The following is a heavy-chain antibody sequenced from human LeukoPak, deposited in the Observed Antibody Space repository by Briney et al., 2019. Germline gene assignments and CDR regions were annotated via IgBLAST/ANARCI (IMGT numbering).Heavy chain of an antibody. Sequence: PSETLSLTCTVSGGSISSYYWSWIRQPPGKGLEWIGYIYYSGRTYYNPSLKSRVTISVDTSKNQFSLKLSSVTAADTAVYYCARIPGSSWYVGPIDYWGQGTLVTVSS. V-gene: IGHV4-59*12. CDR1: GGSISSYY. D-gene: IGHD6-13*01. CDR2: IYYSGRT. J-gene: IGHJ4*02. CDR3: ARIPGSSWYVGPIDY.